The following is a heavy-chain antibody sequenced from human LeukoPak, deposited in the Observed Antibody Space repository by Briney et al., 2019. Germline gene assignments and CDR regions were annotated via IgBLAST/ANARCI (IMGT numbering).Heavy chain of an antibody. CDR3: ARGGNLYYYYMDV. D-gene: IGHD2-15*01. CDR2: IYYSGST. CDR1: GGSISSSSYY. J-gene: IGHJ6*03. Sequence: PSETLSLTCTVSGGSISSSSYYWGWIRQPPGKGLEWIGYIYYSGSTNYNPSLKSRVTISVDTSKNQFSLKLSSVTAADTAVYYCARGGNLYYYYMDVWGKGTTVTVSS. V-gene: IGHV4-61*05.